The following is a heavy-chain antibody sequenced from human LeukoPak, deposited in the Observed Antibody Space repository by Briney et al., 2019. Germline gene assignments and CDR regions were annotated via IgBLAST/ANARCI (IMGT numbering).Heavy chain of an antibody. D-gene: IGHD3-3*01. CDR2: IYYSGST. CDR3: ARIYYDFWSGYEGHFDY. V-gene: IGHV4-59*08. Sequence: SETLSLTCAVYGGSFSGYYWSWIRQPPGKGLEWIGYIYYSGSTNYNPSLKSRVTISVDTSKNQFSLKLSSVTAADTAVYYCARIYYDFWSGYEGHFDYWGQGTLVTVSS. CDR1: GGSFSGYY. J-gene: IGHJ4*02.